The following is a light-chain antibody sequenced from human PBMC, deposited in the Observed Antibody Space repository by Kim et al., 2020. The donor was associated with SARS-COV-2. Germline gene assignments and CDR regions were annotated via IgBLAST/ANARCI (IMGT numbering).Light chain of an antibody. CDR3: ATWDGRVSAWV. CDR1: RSE. Sequence: SAAGTPGQTGTSYCAGGRSEDSYQQLPERTPWLLIYPYNQRPSGVPDRFSASTSDTSASLAISGLQFEDEAVYYCATWDGRVSAWVFGGGTQLTVL. CDR2: PYN. V-gene: IGLV1-44*01. J-gene: IGLJ3*02.